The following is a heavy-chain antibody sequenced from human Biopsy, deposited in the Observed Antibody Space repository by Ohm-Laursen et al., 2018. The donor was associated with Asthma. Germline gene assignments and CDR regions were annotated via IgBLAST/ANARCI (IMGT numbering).Heavy chain of an antibody. CDR3: ARDLHPTNHLGELSEGFDY. CDR2: ISGSGGST. Sequence: SLRLSCAASGFTFSSYAMSWVRQAPGKGLEWVSAISGSGGSTYYADSAKGRFTISRDNSKNTLYLQMNSLRAEDTAVYYCARDLHPTNHLGELSEGFDYWGQGTLVTVSS. D-gene: IGHD3-16*02. CDR1: GFTFSSYA. V-gene: IGHV3-23*01. J-gene: IGHJ4*02.